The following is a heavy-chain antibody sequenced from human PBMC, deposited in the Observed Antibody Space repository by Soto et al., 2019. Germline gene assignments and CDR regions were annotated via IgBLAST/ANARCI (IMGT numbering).Heavy chain of an antibody. CDR2: INSDGSST. J-gene: IGHJ6*02. V-gene: IGHV3-74*01. D-gene: IGHD3-10*01. Sequence: GGSLRLSCAASGFTFSSYWMHWVRQAPGKGLVWVSRINSDGSSTSYADSVKGRFTISRDNAKNTLYLQMNSLRAEDTAVYYCARDLSFITMVRGVRIAGMDVWGQGTTVTVSS. CDR3: ARDLSFITMVRGVRIAGMDV. CDR1: GFTFSSYW.